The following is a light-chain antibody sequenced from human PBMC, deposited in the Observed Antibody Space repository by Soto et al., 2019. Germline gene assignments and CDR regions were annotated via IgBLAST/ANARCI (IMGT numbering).Light chain of an antibody. CDR2: AAS. J-gene: IGKJ3*01. CDR3: QKYSSVPV. CDR1: QDIRNF. Sequence: DIQMTQSPTSLSASVGDRVTITCQASQDIRNFVAWYQQKPGKAPKLLIYAASTLQSGVPSRFSGSGSGTAFNLTINNLQPEDVATYTCQKYSSVPVFGTGTKVEIK. V-gene: IGKV1-27*01.